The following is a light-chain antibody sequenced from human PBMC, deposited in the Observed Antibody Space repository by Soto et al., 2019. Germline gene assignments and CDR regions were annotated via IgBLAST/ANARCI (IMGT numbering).Light chain of an antibody. CDR2: NVN. CDR3: AAWDDNLHGPI. Sequence: QSALIQPPSVSGSPGQSVTISCTGTSSDVGSYDYVSWYQQHPGTVPKPMIYNVNTQPSGVPDRFSGSKSGASASLAISALQSEDEAAYYCAAWDDNLHGPIFGGGTKVTVL. J-gene: IGLJ2*01. V-gene: IGLV2-11*01. CDR1: SSDVGSYDY.